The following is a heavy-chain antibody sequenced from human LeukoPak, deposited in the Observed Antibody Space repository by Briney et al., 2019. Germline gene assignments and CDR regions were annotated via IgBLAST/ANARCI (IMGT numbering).Heavy chain of an antibody. CDR3: ARGGFERTYYDFWSGYLLSYYYYMDV. CDR2: INHSGST. V-gene: IGHV4-34*01. J-gene: IGHJ6*03. CDR1: GGSFSGYY. Sequence: PSETLSLTCAVYGGSFSGYYWSWIRQPPGKGLEWIGEINHSGSTNYNPSPKSRVTISVDTSKNQFSLKLSSVTAADTAVYYCARGGFERTYYDFWSGYLLSYYYYMDVWGKGTTVTVSS. D-gene: IGHD3-3*01.